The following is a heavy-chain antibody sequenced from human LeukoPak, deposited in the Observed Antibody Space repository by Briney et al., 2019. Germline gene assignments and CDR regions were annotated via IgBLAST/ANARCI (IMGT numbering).Heavy chain of an antibody. Sequence: GGSLRLSCAASGFTFSRYWMHWVRQGPEKGLVWDSRINSDGSNTAYADSVKGRFTISRDNAKNTLYLQMNSLRAEDTAVYYCATRIVVPAVLVDYWGQGTLVTVSS. CDR3: ATRIVVPAVLVDY. D-gene: IGHD2-2*01. V-gene: IGHV3-74*01. CDR2: INSDGSNT. J-gene: IGHJ4*02. CDR1: GFTFSRYW.